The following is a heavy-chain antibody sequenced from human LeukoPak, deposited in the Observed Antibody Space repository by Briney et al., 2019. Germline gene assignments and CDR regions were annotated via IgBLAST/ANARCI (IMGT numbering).Heavy chain of an antibody. V-gene: IGHV1-69*13. CDR2: IIPIFGTA. CDR1: GGTFSSYA. Sequence: SVTVSCKASGGTFSSYAISWVRQAPGQGLEWMGGIIPIFGTANYAQKFQGRVTITADESTSTAYMELSSLRSEDTAVYYCARQHRASDAFDIWGQGTMVTVSS. J-gene: IGHJ3*02. CDR3: ARQHRASDAFDI.